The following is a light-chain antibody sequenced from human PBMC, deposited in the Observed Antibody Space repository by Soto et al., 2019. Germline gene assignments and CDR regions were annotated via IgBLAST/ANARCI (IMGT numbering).Light chain of an antibody. Sequence: EIVLTHSPATLSLSPCERAALSPSASQSVSSYLAWYQQKPGQAPRLLIYDASNRATGIPARFSGSGSGTDFTLTISSLEPEDFAVYYCQHRSNWPLTFGGGTKVDIK. CDR3: QHRSNWPLT. CDR2: DAS. J-gene: IGKJ4*01. CDR1: QSVSSY. V-gene: IGKV3-11*01.